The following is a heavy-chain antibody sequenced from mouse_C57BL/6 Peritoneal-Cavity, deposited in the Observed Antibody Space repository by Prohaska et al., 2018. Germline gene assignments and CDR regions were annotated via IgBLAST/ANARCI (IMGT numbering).Heavy chain of an antibody. J-gene: IGHJ3*01. CDR2: ISSCRSTI. V-gene: IGHV5-17*01. Sequence: EVQLVESGGGLVKPGGSLKLSCAASGFTFSDYGMHWVRQDPEQGLEWVGYISSCRSTIYYADTVKGRITISRDKAKNTLFLQMTSLRSEDTAMYYCERDPAWFAYWGQGTLVTVSA. CDR1: GFTFSDYG. CDR3: ERDPAWFAY.